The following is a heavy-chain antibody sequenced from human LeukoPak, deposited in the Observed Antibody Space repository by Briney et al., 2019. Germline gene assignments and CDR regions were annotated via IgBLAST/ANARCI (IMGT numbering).Heavy chain of an antibody. CDR1: GGSISSGDYY. Sequence: KPSETLSLTCTVSGGSISSGDYYWSWIRQPPGKGLEWIGYIYYSGSTYYNPSLKSRVTISVDTSKNQFSLKLSSVTAADTAVYYCARLGPARRDDFDYWGQGTLVTVSS. V-gene: IGHV4-30-4*08. CDR2: IYYSGST. D-gene: IGHD6-6*01. CDR3: ARLGPARRDDFDY. J-gene: IGHJ4*02.